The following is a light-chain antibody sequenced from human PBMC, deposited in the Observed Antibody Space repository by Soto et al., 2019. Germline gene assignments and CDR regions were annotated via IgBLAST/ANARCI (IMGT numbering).Light chain of an antibody. J-gene: IGKJ1*01. CDR1: QSVSSSY. CDR2: GAS. V-gene: IGKV3-20*01. CDR3: QQYGSSPWT. Sequence: SFSPGARAALSCRSSQSVSSSYLAWYQQKPGQAPRLLIYGASSRATGIPDRFSGSGSGTDFTLTISRLEPEDFAVYYCQQYGSSPWTFGQGTKVDIK.